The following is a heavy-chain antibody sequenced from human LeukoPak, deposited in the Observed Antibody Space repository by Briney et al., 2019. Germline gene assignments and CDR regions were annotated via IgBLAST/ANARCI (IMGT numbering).Heavy chain of an antibody. D-gene: IGHD2-15*01. V-gene: IGHV4-34*01. CDR3: AGVRIRGGSASYYYYYYGMDV. CDR1: GGSFSGYY. Sequence: SETLSLTCAVYGGSFSGYYWSWIRQPPGKGLEWIGEINHSGSTNYNPSLKSRVTISVDTSKNQFSLKLSSVTAADTAVYYCAGVRIRGGSASYYYYYYGMDVWGQGTTVTVSS. J-gene: IGHJ6*02. CDR2: INHSGST.